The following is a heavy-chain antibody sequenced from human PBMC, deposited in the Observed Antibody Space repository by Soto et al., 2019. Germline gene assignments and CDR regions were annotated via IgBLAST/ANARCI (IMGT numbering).Heavy chain of an antibody. CDR1: GGSISSYY. CDR3: ARVRGLNWFDP. D-gene: IGHD3-10*01. J-gene: IGHJ5*02. Sequence: QVQLQESGPGLVKPSETLSLTCTVSGGSISSYYWSWIRQPPGKGLEWIGYIYYSGSTNYNPSLKSRVTISVDTSKNQFSLKLSSVTAADTAVYYCARVRGLNWFDPWGQGTLVTVSS. V-gene: IGHV4-59*01. CDR2: IYYSGST.